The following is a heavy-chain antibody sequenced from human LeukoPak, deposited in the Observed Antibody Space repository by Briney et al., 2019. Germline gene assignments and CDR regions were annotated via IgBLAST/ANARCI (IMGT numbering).Heavy chain of an antibody. CDR2: ISAYNGNT. J-gene: IGHJ5*02. CDR1: VYTFTGYY. D-gene: IGHD3-10*01. V-gene: IGHV1-18*04. CDR3: ARDYYGSGSYSTRWFDP. Sequence: ASVKVSRKASVYTFTGYYMHWVRQAPGQGLEWMGWISAYNGNTNYAQKLQGRVTMTTDTSTSTAYMEPRSLRSDDTAVYYCARDYYGSGSYSTRWFDPWGQGTLVTVSS.